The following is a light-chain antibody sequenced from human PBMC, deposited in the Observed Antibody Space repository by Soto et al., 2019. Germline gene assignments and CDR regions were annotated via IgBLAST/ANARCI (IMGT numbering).Light chain of an antibody. CDR1: RSDVGGYNY. V-gene: IGLV2-14*01. CDR2: EVS. Sequence: QSALTQPASVSGSPGQSITISCTGTRSDVGGYNYVSWYQQHPGKAPKLMIYEVSNRPSGVSNRFSGSKSGNTASLTISGLQDEDEAHYYWRSYTSSSTRVLGGGTKVTVL. CDR3: RSYTSSSTRV. J-gene: IGLJ3*02.